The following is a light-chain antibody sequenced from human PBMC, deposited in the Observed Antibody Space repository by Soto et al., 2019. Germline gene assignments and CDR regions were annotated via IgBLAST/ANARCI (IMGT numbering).Light chain of an antibody. Sequence: QAVLTQPRSVSGSPGQSATISCTGTGSDVGGYNYVSWYQQHPGKAPKLMIFDVTTRPSGVPDRFSGSKSGNTASLTISGLQAEDEADYYCCSYVSTYTYVFGTGTKVTVL. CDR1: GSDVGGYNY. CDR3: CSYVSTYTYV. J-gene: IGLJ1*01. CDR2: DVT. V-gene: IGLV2-11*01.